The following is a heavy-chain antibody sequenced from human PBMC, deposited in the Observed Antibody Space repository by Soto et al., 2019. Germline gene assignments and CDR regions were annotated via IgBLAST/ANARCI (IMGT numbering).Heavy chain of an antibody. CDR3: AKPADWDYFDY. J-gene: IGHJ4*02. CDR2: ISGSGGST. V-gene: IGHV3-23*01. D-gene: IGHD3-9*01. Sequence: HPGGSLRLSCAASGFTFSNNDMSWVRQAPGKGLEWVSAISGSGGSTYYADSVKGRFTISRDNSKNTLYLQMNSLRAEDTAVYYCAKPADWDYFDYWGQGTLVTVSS. CDR1: GFTFSNND.